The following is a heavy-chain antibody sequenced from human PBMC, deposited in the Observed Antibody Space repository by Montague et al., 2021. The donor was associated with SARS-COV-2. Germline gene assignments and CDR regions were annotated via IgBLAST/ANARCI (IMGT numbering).Heavy chain of an antibody. V-gene: IGHV3-7*03. Sequence: SLRLSCAASGFSFSTDWMSWVRQAPGKGLEWVANINGDGSAKSYVDSVKGRFTIFRDNANNSLYLQMNSLRAEDTAVYYCARDSYTKGDYWGQGTLVSVSS. J-gene: IGHJ4*02. D-gene: IGHD4-11*01. CDR3: ARDSYTKGDY. CDR2: INGDGSAK. CDR1: GFSFSTDW.